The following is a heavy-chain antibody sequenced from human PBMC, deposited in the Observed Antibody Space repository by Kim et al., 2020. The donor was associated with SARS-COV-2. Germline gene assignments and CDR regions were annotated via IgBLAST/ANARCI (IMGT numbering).Heavy chain of an antibody. Sequence: PSLKSGVAISVDTSKHQFSLKLSSVTAADTAVYYCARDMTTVPTYDAFDIWGQGTMVTVSS. D-gene: IGHD4-17*01. V-gene: IGHV4-30-2*04. CDR3: ARDMTTVPTYDAFDI. J-gene: IGHJ3*02.